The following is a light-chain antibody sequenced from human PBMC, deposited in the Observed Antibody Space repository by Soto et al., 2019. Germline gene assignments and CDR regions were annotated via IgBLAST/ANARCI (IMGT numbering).Light chain of an antibody. Sequence: DIQMTQSPSTLSASVGDRFTITCRASQSISSWLAWYQQKPGKAPKLLIYDASSLESGVPSRFSGSGSGTEFTLTISSLQPDDFATYYCQQYNSYSWTFSQGTKVDIK. V-gene: IGKV1-5*01. J-gene: IGKJ1*01. CDR1: QSISSW. CDR3: QQYNSYSWT. CDR2: DAS.